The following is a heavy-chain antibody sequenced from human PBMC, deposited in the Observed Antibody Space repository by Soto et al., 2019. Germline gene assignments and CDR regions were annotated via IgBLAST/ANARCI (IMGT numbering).Heavy chain of an antibody. Sequence: SVKVSCKASGFTFTSSAVQWVRQARGQRLEWIGWIVVVSGNTNYAQKFQERVTITRDMSTSTAYMELSSLRSEDTAVYYCAAGGPPAHYSYYGMDVWGQGTTVTVSS. D-gene: IGHD2-15*01. J-gene: IGHJ6*02. CDR1: GFTFTSSA. CDR3: AAGGPPAHYSYYGMDV. V-gene: IGHV1-58*01. CDR2: IVVVSGNT.